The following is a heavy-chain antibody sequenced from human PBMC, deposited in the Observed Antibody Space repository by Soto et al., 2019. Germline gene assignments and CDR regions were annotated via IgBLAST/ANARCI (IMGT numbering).Heavy chain of an antibody. CDR2: IIPIFGTA. J-gene: IGHJ6*02. CDR1: GGTFSSYA. Sequence: QVQLVQSGAEVKKPGSSVKVSCKASGGTFSSYAISWVRQAPGQGLEWMGGIIPIFGTANYAQKFQGRVTXTXAXSTXTAYMELSSLRSEDTAVYYCARHPGGRGYYYGMDVWGQGTTVTVSS. V-gene: IGHV1-69*05. CDR3: ARHPGGRGYYYGMDV. D-gene: IGHD2-15*01.